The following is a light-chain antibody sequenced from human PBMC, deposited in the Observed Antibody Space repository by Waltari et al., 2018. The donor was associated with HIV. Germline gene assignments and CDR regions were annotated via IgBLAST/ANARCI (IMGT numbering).Light chain of an antibody. Sequence: QSALTQPPSVSGSPGQSVTISCTGTSSDIGLYNYVSWYQQCPGKAPKLVIFEVTKRPSGVPERFPGSKSGNTASLTVSGLQPEDEGDYYCSSYAAMNNFYVLFGGGTKLTVL. CDR1: SSDIGLYNY. V-gene: IGLV2-8*01. J-gene: IGLJ2*01. CDR3: SSYAAMNNFYVL. CDR2: EVT.